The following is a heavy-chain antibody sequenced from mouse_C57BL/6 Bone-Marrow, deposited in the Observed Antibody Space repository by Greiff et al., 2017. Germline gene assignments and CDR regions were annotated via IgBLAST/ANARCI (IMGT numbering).Heavy chain of an antibody. V-gene: IGHV1-39*01. CDR3: ARGYDYDYAMDY. CDR1: GYSFTDYN. J-gene: IGHJ4*01. CDR2: INPNYGTT. D-gene: IGHD2-4*01. Sequence: VQLKESGPELVKPGASVKISCKASGYSFTDYNMNWVKQSNVKSLEWIGVINPNYGTTSYNQKFKGKATLTVDQSSSTAYMQLNSLTSEDSAVYYCARGYDYDYAMDYWGQGTSVTVSS.